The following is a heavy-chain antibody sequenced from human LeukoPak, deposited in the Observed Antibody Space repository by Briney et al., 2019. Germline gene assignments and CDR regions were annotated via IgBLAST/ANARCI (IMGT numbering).Heavy chain of an antibody. CDR3: ASSSYYDSGGYGDAFDI. CDR1: GYTFTGYY. CDR2: INPNSGGT. Sequence: ASVKVSCKASGYTFTGYYMHWVRQAPGQGLEWMGWINPNSGGTNYAQKFQGRVTMTRDTSISTAYMELSRLRSDDTAVYYCASSSYYDSGGYGDAFDIWGQGTMVTVSS. V-gene: IGHV1-2*02. D-gene: IGHD3-10*01. J-gene: IGHJ3*02.